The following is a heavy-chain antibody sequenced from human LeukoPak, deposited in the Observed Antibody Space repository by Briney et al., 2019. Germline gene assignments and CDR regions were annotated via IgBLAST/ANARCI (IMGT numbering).Heavy chain of an antibody. CDR2: IYSGGST. V-gene: IGHV3-66*01. D-gene: IGHD3-10*01. J-gene: IGHJ5*02. Sequence: GGSLRLSCAASGFTVSSNYMSWVRQAPGKGLEWVSAIYSGGSTYYADSVKGRFTISRDNSKNTLYLQMNSLRAEDTAVYYWARDSAGYNWFDPWGQGTLVTVSS. CDR3: ARDSAGYNWFDP. CDR1: GFTVSSNY.